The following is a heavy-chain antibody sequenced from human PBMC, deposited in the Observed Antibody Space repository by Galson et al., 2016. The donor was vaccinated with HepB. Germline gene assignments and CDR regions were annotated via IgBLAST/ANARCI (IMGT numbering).Heavy chain of an antibody. D-gene: IGHD1-26*01. CDR3: VQGSTAPAV. Sequence: SLRLSCAASGFTFSSAWMSWVRQAPGKGLEWVGRIKSKTDDGTTDYAAPVKGRFTISRDDSKNTLYLQLNSLRAEDTAVYYCVQGSTAPAVWGKGTTVTVSS. CDR1: GFTFSSAW. J-gene: IGHJ6*04. CDR2: IKSKTDDGTT. V-gene: IGHV3-15*01.